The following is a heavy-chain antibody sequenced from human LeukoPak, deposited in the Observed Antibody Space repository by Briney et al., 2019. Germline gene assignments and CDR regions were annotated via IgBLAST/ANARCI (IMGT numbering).Heavy chain of an antibody. CDR3: AKRSGGPSPFDY. CDR2: ISGSGIRR. J-gene: IGHJ4*02. V-gene: IGHV3-23*01. CDR1: GFTFSRYS. Sequence: PGGSLRLSCAASGFTFSRYSMNWVRQAPGKGLEWVSDISGSGIRRNYADSVKGRFTISRDNSKNTLYLQMNSLRAEDTAIYYCAKRSGGPSPFDYWGQGTLVTVSS. D-gene: IGHD3-3*01.